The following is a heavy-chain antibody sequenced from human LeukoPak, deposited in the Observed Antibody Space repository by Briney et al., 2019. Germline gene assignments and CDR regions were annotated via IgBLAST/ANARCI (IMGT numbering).Heavy chain of an antibody. CDR2: IKQDGSEK. Sequence: GGSLRLSCAASGFTFSSYWMNWLRQAPGKGLEWVANIKQDGSEKYSVDSVKGRFTISRDNAKSSLYLQMNSLRAEDTAVYYCARGNAMVRGVPIWFDPWGQGTLVTVSS. D-gene: IGHD3-10*01. CDR3: ARGNAMVRGVPIWFDP. J-gene: IGHJ5*02. V-gene: IGHV3-7*01. CDR1: GFTFSSYW.